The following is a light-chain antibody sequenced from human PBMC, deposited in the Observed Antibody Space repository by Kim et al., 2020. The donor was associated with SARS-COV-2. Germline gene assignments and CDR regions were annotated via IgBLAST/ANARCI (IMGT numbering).Light chain of an antibody. CDR1: RIGGKG. J-gene: IGLJ2*01. V-gene: IGLV3-21*04. CDR3: QVWDTNSDHVV. CDR2: YDT. Sequence: SYELTQPPSVSVAPGKAATITRGGDRIGGKGVHWYQQKPGQAPVLVIYYDTDRPSGIPERFSGSNSGNTATLTISRVEAGDEADYYCQVWDTNSDHVVFGGGTQLTVL.